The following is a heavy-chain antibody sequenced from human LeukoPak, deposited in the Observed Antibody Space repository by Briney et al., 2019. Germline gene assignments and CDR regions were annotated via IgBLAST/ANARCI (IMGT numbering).Heavy chain of an antibody. J-gene: IGHJ4*02. V-gene: IGHV1-2*02. Sequence: ASVKVSCKASGYTFTAYYVLWVRQAPGQGLEWMGWINPNSGDTKYSQKFQGRVTMTRDTSISTACMELSRLRSDDTAVYYCTRYCSSISCSLWGQGTLVTVSS. D-gene: IGHD2-2*01. CDR1: GYTFTAYY. CDR2: INPNSGDT. CDR3: TRYCSSISCSL.